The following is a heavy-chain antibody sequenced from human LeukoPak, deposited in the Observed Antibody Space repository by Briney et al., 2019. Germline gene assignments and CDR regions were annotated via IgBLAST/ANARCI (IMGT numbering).Heavy chain of an antibody. Sequence: SGTLSLTCTVSGGSISGWYWSWIRQPPGKGLEWIGYIYGSGYTNYNPSLKSRVTMSIDTSKNHFSLKLTSMTAADTAVYHCARGEDHAFDIWGQGTMVTVSS. V-gene: IGHV4-59*01. CDR3: ARGEDHAFDI. CDR1: GGSISGWY. J-gene: IGHJ3*02. CDR2: IYGSGYT.